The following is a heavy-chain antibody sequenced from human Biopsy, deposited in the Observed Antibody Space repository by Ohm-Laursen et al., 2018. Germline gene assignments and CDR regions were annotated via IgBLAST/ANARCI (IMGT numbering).Heavy chain of an antibody. CDR3: ARAPPLIRGVVESWFDP. Sequence: SDTLSLTCTASGGYISHYYWTWIRQPAGQGLEWIGRIYITGETVYNPSLKSRVTMSVDSSKNQFSLKLKSVTAADTAIYYCARAPPLIRGVVESWFDPWGQGILVTVSS. V-gene: IGHV4-4*07. J-gene: IGHJ5*02. CDR2: IYITGET. CDR1: GGYISHYY. D-gene: IGHD3-10*01.